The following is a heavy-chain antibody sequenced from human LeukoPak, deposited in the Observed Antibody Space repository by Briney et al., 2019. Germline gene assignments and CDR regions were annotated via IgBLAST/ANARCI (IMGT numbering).Heavy chain of an antibody. CDR3: ARSGLTTVLYLD. D-gene: IGHD4-11*01. J-gene: IGHJ4*02. CDR2: INRSGST. CDR1: GGSFSNYY. Sequence: LETLSLTCGVSGGSFSNYYWSWIRQPPGKGLEWIGEINRSGSTNYNPSLKSRVTISVDTSRTQFSLQLNSVTAADTAVYFCARSGLTTVLYLDWGQGTLVTVSS. V-gene: IGHV4-34*01.